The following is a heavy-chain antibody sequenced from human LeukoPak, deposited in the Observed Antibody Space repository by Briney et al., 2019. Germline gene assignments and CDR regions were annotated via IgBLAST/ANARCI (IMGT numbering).Heavy chain of an antibody. V-gene: IGHV1-8*01. J-gene: IGHJ4*02. CDR1: GYTFTSYD. Sequence: ALVKVSCKASGYTFTSYDINWVRQATGQGLERMGWMNPNSGNTGYAQKFQGRVTMTRNTSISTAYMELSSLRSEDTAVYYCERAQYSSGWYKLSYWGQGTLVPVSS. CDR3: ERAQYSSGWYKLSY. D-gene: IGHD6-19*01. CDR2: MNPNSGNT.